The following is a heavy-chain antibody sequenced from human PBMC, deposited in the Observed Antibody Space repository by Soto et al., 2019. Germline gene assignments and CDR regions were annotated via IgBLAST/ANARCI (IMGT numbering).Heavy chain of an antibody. D-gene: IGHD2-2*02. Sequence: GGSLRLSCVGSGFTFSTYSINWVRQAPGRGLEWVSSISSRSDIYYADSVKGRFTISRDNAKNSVSLQMNSLRAEDTAVYYCAREYTAWPLAYGLDVWGQGTTVTVSS. CDR1: GFTFSTYS. CDR2: ISSRSDI. J-gene: IGHJ6*02. CDR3: AREYTAWPLAYGLDV. V-gene: IGHV3-21*01.